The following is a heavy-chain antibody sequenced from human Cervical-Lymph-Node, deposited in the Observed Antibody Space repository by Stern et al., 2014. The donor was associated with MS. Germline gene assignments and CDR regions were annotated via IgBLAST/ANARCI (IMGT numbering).Heavy chain of an antibody. Sequence: EVQLVESGGGLVKPGGSLRLSCAASGFTFSNAWMSWVRQAPGKGLEWVGRIKSKTDGGTTDYAAPVKGRFTISRDDSKNTLYLQMNSPKTEDTAVYYCTPDYHYYGMDVWGQGTTVTVSS. CDR1: GFTFSNAW. CDR2: IKSKTDGGTT. V-gene: IGHV3-15*01. J-gene: IGHJ6*02. CDR3: TPDYHYYGMDV.